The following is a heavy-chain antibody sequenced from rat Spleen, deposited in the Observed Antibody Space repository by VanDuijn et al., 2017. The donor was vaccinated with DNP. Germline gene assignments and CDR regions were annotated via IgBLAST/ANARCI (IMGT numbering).Heavy chain of an antibody. CDR3: ARHRTIMPYYYAMDA. J-gene: IGHJ4*01. CDR2: ISTSGSRA. CDR1: GFTFSNYY. D-gene: IGHD1-12*01. Sequence: EVQLVESGGGLVQPGRSMKLSCAASGFTFSNYYMAWVRQPPTKGLEWVATISTSGSRAYYPDSVKGRFTISRDNAQSTLYLQMDSLRSEDTATYYCARHRTIMPYYYAMDAWGQGASVTVSS. V-gene: IGHV5-25*01.